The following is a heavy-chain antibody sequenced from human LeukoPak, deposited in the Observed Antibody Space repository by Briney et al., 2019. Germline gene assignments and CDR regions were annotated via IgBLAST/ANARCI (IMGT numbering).Heavy chain of an antibody. J-gene: IGHJ6*03. CDR1: AYTSPNYG. CDR2: ISTYNDNT. CDR3: ALPAKGAFFYYYMEV. V-gene: IGHV1-18*01. Sequence: ASVKVSCKASAYTSPNYGITWVRQAPGRGLEWMGWISTYNDNTQYAQKFQGRLTMTTDTPTKTVYMELRSLRSNDTAVYYCALPAKGAFFYYYMEVWGKGTTVTVSS. D-gene: IGHD2-2*01.